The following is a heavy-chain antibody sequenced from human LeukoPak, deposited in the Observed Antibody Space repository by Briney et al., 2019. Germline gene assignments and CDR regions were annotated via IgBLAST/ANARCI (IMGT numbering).Heavy chain of an antibody. CDR3: ARGAGDTGYDYADY. V-gene: IGHV3-21*01. D-gene: IGHD5-12*01. J-gene: IGHJ4*02. Sequence: PGGSLRLSCAASGFTFSSYSMNWVRQAPGKGLEWVSCISRSSAYIYYADSVKGRFAISRDNAKSSLYLQMNSLRADDTAVYYCARGAGDTGYDYADYWGQGTLVSVSS. CDR1: GFTFSSYS. CDR2: ISRSSAYI.